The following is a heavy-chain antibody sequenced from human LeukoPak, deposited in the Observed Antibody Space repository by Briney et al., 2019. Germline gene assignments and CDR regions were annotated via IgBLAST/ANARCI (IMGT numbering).Heavy chain of an antibody. CDR2: IKQDGSET. J-gene: IGHJ4*02. V-gene: IGHV3-7*01. D-gene: IGHD5-12*01. CDR1: GFTFSNYW. Sequence: GGSLRLSCAASGFTFSNYWMSWVRQAPGKGLEGVAYIKQDGSETYYVHSVKGRFPISRDNSKNTLYLQMNSLRAEDTAVYYCARDLVDIVATISIALDYWGQGTLVTVSS. CDR3: ARDLVDIVATISIALDY.